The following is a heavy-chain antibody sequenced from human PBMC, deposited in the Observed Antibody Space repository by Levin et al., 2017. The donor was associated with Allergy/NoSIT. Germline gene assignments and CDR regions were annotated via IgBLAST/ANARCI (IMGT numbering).Heavy chain of an antibody. CDR2: IIPIFGTA. D-gene: IGHD3-9*01. CDR3: ARRRAQIFSGVDWFDP. J-gene: IGHJ5*02. V-gene: IGHV1-69*13. Sequence: SVKVSCKASGGTFSSYAISWVRQAPGQGLEWMGGIIPIFGTANYAQKFQGRVTITADESTSTAYMELSSLRSEDTAVYYCARRRAQIFSGVDWFDPWGQGTLVTVSS. CDR1: GGTFSSYA.